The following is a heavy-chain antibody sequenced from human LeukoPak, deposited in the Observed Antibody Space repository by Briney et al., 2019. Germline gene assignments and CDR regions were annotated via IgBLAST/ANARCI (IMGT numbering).Heavy chain of an antibody. CDR2: INHSGST. J-gene: IGHJ6*03. V-gene: IGHV4-34*01. CDR3: ARYYGYYYYYMDV. CDR1: GGSFSGYY. Sequence: SETLSLTCAVYGGSFSGYYWSWIRQPPGKGLEWIGEINHSGSTNHNPSLKSRVTISVDTSKNQFSLKLSSVTAADTAVYYCARYYGYYYYYMDVWGKGTTVTISS. D-gene: IGHD3-10*01.